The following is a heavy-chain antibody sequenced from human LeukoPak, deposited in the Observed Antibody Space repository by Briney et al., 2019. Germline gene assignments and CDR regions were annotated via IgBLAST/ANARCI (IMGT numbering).Heavy chain of an antibody. V-gene: IGHV4-59*08. CDR2: IYYSGTT. CDR1: GGSISSYY. CDR3: ARQSLGPSRSGTSNIWFDP. D-gene: IGHD3-10*01. Sequence: PSETLSLTCTVSGGSISSYYWSWIRQPPGKRLEWIGYIYYSGTTNYNPSPKSRVTISVDTPKNQFSLKLSSVTAADTAVYYCARQSLGPSRSGTSNIWFDPWGQGTLVTVSS. J-gene: IGHJ5*02.